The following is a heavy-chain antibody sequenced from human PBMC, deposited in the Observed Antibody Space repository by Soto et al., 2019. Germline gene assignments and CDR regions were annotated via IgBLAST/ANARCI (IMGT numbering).Heavy chain of an antibody. D-gene: IGHD3-9*01. CDR3: ARDHPQYYDILTGYPHDAFDI. J-gene: IGHJ3*02. CDR2: IWYDGSNK. Sequence: GGSLRLSCAASGFTFSSYGMHWVRQAPGKGLEWVAVIWYDGSNKYYADSVKGRFTISRDNSKNTLYLQMNSLRAEDTAVYYCARDHPQYYDILTGYPHDAFDIWGQGTMVTVSS. CDR1: GFTFSSYG. V-gene: IGHV3-33*01.